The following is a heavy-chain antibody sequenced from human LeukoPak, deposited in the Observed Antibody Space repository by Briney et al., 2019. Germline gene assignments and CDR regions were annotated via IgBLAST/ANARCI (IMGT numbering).Heavy chain of an antibody. CDR3: ARHQYYYGSGRSHYYYYMDV. Sequence: PSETLSLTCAVYGGSFSGYYWSWIRQPPGKGLEWIGSIYYSGSTYYNPSLKSRVTISVDTSKNQFSLKLSSVTAADTAVYYCARHQYYYGSGRSHYYYYMDVWGKGTTVTISS. D-gene: IGHD3-10*01. V-gene: IGHV4-34*01. J-gene: IGHJ6*03. CDR2: IYYSGST. CDR1: GGSFSGYY.